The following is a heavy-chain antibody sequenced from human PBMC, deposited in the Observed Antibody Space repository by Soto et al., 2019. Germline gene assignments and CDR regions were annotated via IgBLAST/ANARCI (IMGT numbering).Heavy chain of an antibody. Sequence: ASVKVSCKPSGYTFNTYYLHWLRQAPGQALEWMGVIHPSGGGTTYAQKFLGRVTVTRDTSTTTVFMELSSLRSDDTAVYYCARELAIVGATRVFDYWGQGTLVTVSS. J-gene: IGHJ4*02. CDR3: ARELAIVGATRVFDY. V-gene: IGHV1-46*02. CDR1: GYTFNTYY. D-gene: IGHD1-26*01. CDR2: IHPSGGGT.